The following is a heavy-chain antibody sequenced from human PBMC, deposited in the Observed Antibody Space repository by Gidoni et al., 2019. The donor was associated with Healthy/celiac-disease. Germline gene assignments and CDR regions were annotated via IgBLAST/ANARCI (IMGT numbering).Heavy chain of an antibody. Sequence: QLQLQESGPGLVKPSETLSLTCTVSGGSISSSSYYWGWIRQPPGKGLEWIGSIYYSGSTYYNPSLKSRVTISVDTSKNQFSLKLSSVTAADTAVYYCARHFIVKGSSPRWFDPWGQGTLVTVSS. J-gene: IGHJ5*02. CDR3: ARHFIVKGSSPRWFDP. CDR1: GGSISSSSYY. D-gene: IGHD6-6*01. V-gene: IGHV4-39*01. CDR2: IYYSGST.